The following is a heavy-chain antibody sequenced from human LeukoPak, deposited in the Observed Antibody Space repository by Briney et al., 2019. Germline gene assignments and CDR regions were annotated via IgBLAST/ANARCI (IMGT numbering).Heavy chain of an antibody. CDR2: IYHSGST. CDR1: GGSISSSNW. D-gene: IGHD3-22*01. J-gene: IGHJ3*02. V-gene: IGHV4-4*02. Sequence: SETLSLTCAVSGGSISSSNWWSWVRQPPGKGLEWIGEIYHSGSTNYNPSLKSRVTISVDKSKNQFSLKLSSVTAADTAVYYCARSSYYDSSGYESDAFDIWGQGTMVTISS. CDR3: ARSSYYDSSGYESDAFDI.